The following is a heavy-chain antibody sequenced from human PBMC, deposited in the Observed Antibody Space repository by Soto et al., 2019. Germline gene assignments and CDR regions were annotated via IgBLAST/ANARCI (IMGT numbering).Heavy chain of an antibody. CDR3: ARSRPFIAARPNWFDP. Sequence: ASVKVSCKASGYTFTSCAMHWVRQAPGQRLEWMGWINAGNGNTKYSQKFQGRVTITRDTSASTAYMELSSLRSEDTAVYYCARSRPFIAARPNWFDPWGQGTLVTVSS. J-gene: IGHJ5*02. CDR1: GYTFTSCA. CDR2: INAGNGNT. V-gene: IGHV1-3*01. D-gene: IGHD6-6*01.